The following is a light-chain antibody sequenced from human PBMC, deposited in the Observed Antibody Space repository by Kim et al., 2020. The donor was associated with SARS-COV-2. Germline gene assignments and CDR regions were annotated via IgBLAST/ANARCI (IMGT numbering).Light chain of an antibody. J-gene: IGKJ4*01. CDR1: QDSTNY. Sequence: DIQMTQSPSSLSASVGDRVTITCQASQDSTNYFTWYQQKPGKAPKVLIYDASNLATGVPSRVSGSGAGTDFTFTISNLQPEDIATYYCQQYDNLPLTFGGGTKVDIK. CDR2: DAS. CDR3: QQYDNLPLT. V-gene: IGKV1-33*01.